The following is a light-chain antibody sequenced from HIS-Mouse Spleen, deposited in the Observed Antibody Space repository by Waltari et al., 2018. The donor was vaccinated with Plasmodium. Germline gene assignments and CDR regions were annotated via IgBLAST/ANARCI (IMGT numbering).Light chain of an antibody. CDR2: EDS. V-gene: IGLV3-10*01. J-gene: IGLJ3*02. Sequence: SYELTQPPSVSVSPGHTARITCSGDALPQKYAYWYQQKSGQAPVLVIYEDSKRPSGIPERFSGSSSGTMATLTISGAQVEDEADYYSYSTDSSGNHRVFGGGTKLTVL. CDR1: ALPQKY. CDR3: YSTDSSGNHRV.